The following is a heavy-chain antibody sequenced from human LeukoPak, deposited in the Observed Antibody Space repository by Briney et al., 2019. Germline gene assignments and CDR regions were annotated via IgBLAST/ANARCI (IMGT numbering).Heavy chain of an antibody. CDR3: ARPLDYYDSSGYNAFDI. V-gene: IGHV5-51*01. J-gene: IGHJ3*02. CDR1: GYSFTSYW. CDR2: IYPGDSDT. Sequence: GESLKISCKGSGYSFTSYWIGWVRQMPRKGLEWMGIIYPGDSDTRYSPSLQGQVTISADRSISTAYLQWSSLKASDTAMYYCARPLDYYDSSGYNAFDIWGQGTMVTVSS. D-gene: IGHD3-22*01.